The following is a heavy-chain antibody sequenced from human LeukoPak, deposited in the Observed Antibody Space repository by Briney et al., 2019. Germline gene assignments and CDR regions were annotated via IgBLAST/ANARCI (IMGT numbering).Heavy chain of an antibody. Sequence: SETLSLTCTVSGGSISSGSYYWSWIRQPARKGLEWIGRIYTSGSTNYNPSLKSRVTISLDTSENHFSLKLSSVTAADTAVYYCARVTTGGYYNYWGQGTLVTVSS. CDR1: GGSISSGSYY. CDR2: IYTSGST. D-gene: IGHD3-22*01. V-gene: IGHV4-61*02. CDR3: ARVTTGGYYNY. J-gene: IGHJ4*02.